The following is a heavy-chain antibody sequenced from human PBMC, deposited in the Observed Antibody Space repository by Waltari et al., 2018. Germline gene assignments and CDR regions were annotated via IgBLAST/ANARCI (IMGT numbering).Heavy chain of an antibody. Sequence: EMHLLESGGSLAQPGESLRLSWAASGCTFSDYAIAWVRQAPVKGLEWVSTISNSDDTTYDAESVKGRFTISRDNSKSTLFLQMNSLRADDTAIYYCAKELERKPYYYYGWDVWGQGTTVTVSS. CDR1: GCTFSDYA. J-gene: IGHJ6*02. CDR2: ISNSDDTT. D-gene: IGHD1-1*01. V-gene: IGHV3-23*01. CDR3: AKELERKPYYYYGWDV.